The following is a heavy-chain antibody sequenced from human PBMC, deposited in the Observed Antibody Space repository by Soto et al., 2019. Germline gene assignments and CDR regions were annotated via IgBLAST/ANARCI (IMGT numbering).Heavy chain of an antibody. V-gene: IGHV4-39*07. CDR1: GGSISSSSYY. J-gene: IGHJ6*02. CDR3: ARERGSGSPQGMDV. Sequence: SETLSLTCTVSGGSISSSSYYWGWIRQPPGKGLEWIGNIYYSGSTNYNPSLKSRVTISVDTSKNQFSLKLSSVTAADTAVYYCARERGSGSPQGMDVWGQGTTVTVSS. CDR2: IYYSGST. D-gene: IGHD3-10*01.